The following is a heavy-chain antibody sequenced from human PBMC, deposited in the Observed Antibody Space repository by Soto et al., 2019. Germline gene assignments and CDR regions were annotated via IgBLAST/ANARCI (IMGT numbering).Heavy chain of an antibody. CDR1: GFTFDEYG. CDR3: ARSTHCSGGSCYGDYYYYGMDV. CDR2: INWNGGST. D-gene: IGHD2-15*01. V-gene: IGHV3-20*04. Sequence: GGSLRLSCAASGFTFDEYGMSWGRQAPGKGLEWVSGINWNGGSTGYADSVKGRFTISRDNAKNSLYLQMNSLRAEDTALYYCARSTHCSGGSCYGDYYYYGMDVWGQGTTVTVSS. J-gene: IGHJ6*02.